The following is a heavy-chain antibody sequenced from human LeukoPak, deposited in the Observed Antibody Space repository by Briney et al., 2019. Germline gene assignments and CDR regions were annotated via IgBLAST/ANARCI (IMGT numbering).Heavy chain of an antibody. J-gene: IGHJ5*02. V-gene: IGHV5-51*01. D-gene: IGHD6-13*01. Sequence: GESLKISFKGSGXSFTSYCIGWVRQMPGKGLEWMGIIYPGDSDTRYSPSFQGQVTISADKSISTAYLQWSSLKASDTAMYYCARGYSSSWYSLSSNWFDPWGQGTLVTVSS. CDR1: GXSFTSYC. CDR2: IYPGDSDT. CDR3: ARGYSSSWYSLSSNWFDP.